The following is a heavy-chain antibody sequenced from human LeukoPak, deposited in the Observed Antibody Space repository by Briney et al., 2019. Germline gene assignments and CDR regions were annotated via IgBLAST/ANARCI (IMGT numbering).Heavy chain of an antibody. CDR1: GFTFDDYA. V-gene: IGHV3-9*01. CDR2: ISWNSGSI. Sequence: GGSLRLSCAASGFTFDDYAMHWVRQAPGKGLEWVSGISWNSGSIGYADSVKGRFTISRDNAKNSLYLQMNSLRAEDTALYYCPKDIQWLEGFDYWGQGTLVTVSS. J-gene: IGHJ4*02. D-gene: IGHD6-19*01. CDR3: PKDIQWLEGFDY.